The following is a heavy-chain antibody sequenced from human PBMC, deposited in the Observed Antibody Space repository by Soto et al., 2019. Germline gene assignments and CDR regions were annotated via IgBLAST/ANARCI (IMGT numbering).Heavy chain of an antibody. J-gene: IGHJ3*02. CDR1: GGTFSSYA. V-gene: IGHV1-69*13. Sequence: GASVKVSCKASGGTFSSYAISWVRQAPGQGLEWMGGIIPIFGTANYAQKFQGRVTITADGSTTTTYMELNSLRSEDAAVYYCASRERVDAFDIWGQGTLVTVSS. CDR3: ASRERVDAFDI. CDR2: IIPIFGTA. D-gene: IGHD1-26*01.